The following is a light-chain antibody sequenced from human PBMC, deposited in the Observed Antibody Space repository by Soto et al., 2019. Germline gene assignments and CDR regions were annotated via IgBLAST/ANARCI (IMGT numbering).Light chain of an antibody. Sequence: QSVLTQPASVSGSPGQSITISCTGTSSDVGRYNYVSWYQQHPGKAPKLIIYDVSNRPSGVPNRFSGSKSGNTASLTISGLQAEDEADYYCSSYVGTNSYVFGTGTKVTVL. J-gene: IGLJ1*01. CDR3: SSYVGTNSYV. CDR1: SSDVGRYNY. V-gene: IGLV2-14*01. CDR2: DVS.